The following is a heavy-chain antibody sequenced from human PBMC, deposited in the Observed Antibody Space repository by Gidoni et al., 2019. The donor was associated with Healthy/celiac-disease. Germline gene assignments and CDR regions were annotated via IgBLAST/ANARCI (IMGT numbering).Heavy chain of an antibody. CDR2: ISYDGSNK. V-gene: IGHV3-30-3*01. CDR3: ARDLGIGSSSPPKEIDY. CDR1: GFTFSSYA. J-gene: IGHJ4*02. D-gene: IGHD6-6*01. Sequence: QVQLVESGGGVVQPGRSLRLSCAASGFTFSSYAMHWVRQAPGKGLEWVAVISYDGSNKYYADSVKGRFTISRDNSKNTLYLQMNSLRAEDTAVYYCARDLGIGSSSPPKEIDYWGQGTLVTVSS.